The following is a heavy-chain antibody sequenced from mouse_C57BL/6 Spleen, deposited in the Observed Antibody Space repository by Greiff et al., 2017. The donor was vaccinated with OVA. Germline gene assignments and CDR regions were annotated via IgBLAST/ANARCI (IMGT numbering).Heavy chain of an antibody. CDR2: INPNNGGT. CDR3: ARKATVVPYYFDY. CDR1: GYTFTDYY. V-gene: IGHV1-26*01. J-gene: IGHJ2*01. D-gene: IGHD1-1*01. Sequence: VQLQQSGPELVKPGASVKISCKASGYTFTDYYMNWVKQSHGKSLEWIGDINPNNGGTSYNQKFKGKATLTVDKSSSTAYMELRSLTSEDSAVYYCARKATVVPYYFDYWGQGTTLTVSS.